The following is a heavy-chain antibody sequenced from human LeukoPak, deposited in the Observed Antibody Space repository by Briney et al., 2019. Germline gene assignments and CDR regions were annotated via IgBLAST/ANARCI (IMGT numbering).Heavy chain of an antibody. J-gene: IGHJ5*02. V-gene: IGHV3-23*01. Sequence: PGGTLRLSCAASGFTFSNSDMSWVRQPPGKGLEWVSAIGGSGSSTFYADSVKGRFTVSRDNSKNTLYLQMSSLRAEDTAVYYCAKSRLTPHPWGQGTLVTVSS. CDR1: GFTFSNSD. CDR3: AKSRLTPHP. CDR2: IGGSGSST. D-gene: IGHD1-14*01.